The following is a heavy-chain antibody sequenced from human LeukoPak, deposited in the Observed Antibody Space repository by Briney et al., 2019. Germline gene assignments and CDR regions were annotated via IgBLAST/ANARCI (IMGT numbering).Heavy chain of an antibody. D-gene: IGHD3-22*01. V-gene: IGHV3-30*02. J-gene: IGHJ4*02. CDR3: AKDRATMIVMIRTAPRGELDY. Sequence: GGSLRLSCGASGFTFSSYGMHWVRQAPGKGLEWVAFIRDDGSNRYYADSVKGRFTISRDNSKNTLYLQMNSLRAEDTAVYYCAKDRATMIVMIRTAPRGELDYWGQGSLVTVSS. CDR1: GFTFSSYG. CDR2: IRDDGSNR.